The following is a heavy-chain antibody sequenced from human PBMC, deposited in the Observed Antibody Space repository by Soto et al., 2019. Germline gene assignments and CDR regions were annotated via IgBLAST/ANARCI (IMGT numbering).Heavy chain of an antibody. V-gene: IGHV3-30*18. CDR2: ISYDGSNK. CDR3: AKDLSAVAGKGPLDY. CDR1: GFTFSSYG. Sequence: QVQLVESGGGVVQPRRSLRLSYAASGFTFSSYGMHWVRQAPGKGLEWVAVISYDGSNKYYADSVKGRFTISRDNSKNTLYLQMNSLRAEDTAVYYCAKDLSAVAGKGPLDYWGQGTLVTVSS. J-gene: IGHJ4*02. D-gene: IGHD6-19*01.